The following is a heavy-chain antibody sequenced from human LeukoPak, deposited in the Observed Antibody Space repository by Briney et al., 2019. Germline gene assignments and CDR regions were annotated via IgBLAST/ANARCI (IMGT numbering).Heavy chain of an antibody. J-gene: IGHJ3*02. V-gene: IGHV4-39*01. CDR1: GGSISSSSYY. CDR2: IYYSGST. Sequence: PSETLSLTCTVSGGSISSSSYYWGWIRQPPGKGLEWIGSIYYSGSTYYNPSLKSRVTISVDTSKNQFSLKLSSVTAADTAVYYCARMLGGNYDSSGYIDAFDIWGQGTMVTVSS. CDR3: ARMLGGNYDSSGYIDAFDI. D-gene: IGHD3-22*01.